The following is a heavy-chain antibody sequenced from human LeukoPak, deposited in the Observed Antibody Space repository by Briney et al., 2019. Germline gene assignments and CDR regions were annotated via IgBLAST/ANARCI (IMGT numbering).Heavy chain of an antibody. V-gene: IGHV3-33*01. J-gene: IGHJ3*02. CDR2: IWYDGSND. CDR3: ARKNTQDAFDI. Sequence: GGSLRLSCTASGFTFSSYGMHWVRQAPGKGLEWVAVIWYDGSNDYYANSVKGRFTISRDNSKNTLYLQMNSLRAEDTAVYFCARKNTQDAFDIWGQGTMVTVSS. CDR1: GFTFSSYG. D-gene: IGHD2-15*01.